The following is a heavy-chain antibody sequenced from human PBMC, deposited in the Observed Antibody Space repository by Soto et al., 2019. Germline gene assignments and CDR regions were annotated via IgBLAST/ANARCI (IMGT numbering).Heavy chain of an antibody. V-gene: IGHV4-4*07. D-gene: IGHD3-22*01. CDR2: IYTSGST. CDR1: GGSISSYY. J-gene: IGHJ6*02. CDR3: ARDLTTDQKENYYGMDL. Sequence: PSETLSLTCTVSGGSISSYYWSWIRQPAGKGLEWIGRIYTSGSTNYNPSLKSRVTMSVDTSKNQFSLKLSSVTAADTAVYYCARDLTTDQKENYYGMDLWGHGTTVTVSS.